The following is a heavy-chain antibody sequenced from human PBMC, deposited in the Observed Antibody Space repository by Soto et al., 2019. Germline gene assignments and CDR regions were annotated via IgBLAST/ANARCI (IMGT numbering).Heavy chain of an antibody. V-gene: IGHV3-33*01. Sequence: GGSLRLSCAASGFTFSSYGMHWVRQAPGKGLEWVAVIWYDGSNKYYADSVKGRFTISRDNSKNTLYLQMNSLRAEDTAVYYCARADRNYGSGSMYYYGMDVWGQGTTVTVSS. CDR1: GFTFSSYG. CDR3: ARADRNYGSGSMYYYGMDV. CDR2: IWYDGSNK. J-gene: IGHJ6*02. D-gene: IGHD3-10*01.